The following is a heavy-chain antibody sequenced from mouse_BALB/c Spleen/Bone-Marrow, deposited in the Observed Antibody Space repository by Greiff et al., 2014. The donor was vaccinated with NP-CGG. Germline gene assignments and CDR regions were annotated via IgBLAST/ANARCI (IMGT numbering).Heavy chain of an antibody. CDR3: ARPGGYGNYLAWFAY. D-gene: IGHD2-10*02. J-gene: IGHJ3*01. Sequence: EVQLQQSGAELVKPGASVKLSCTASGFNIKDTYMHWVKQRPEQGLAWIGRIDPANGNTKYDPKFQGKATITADTSSNTAYLQLSSLTSEDTAVYYCARPGGYGNYLAWFAYWGQGTLVTVSA. CDR1: GFNIKDTY. V-gene: IGHV14-3*02. CDR2: IDPANGNT.